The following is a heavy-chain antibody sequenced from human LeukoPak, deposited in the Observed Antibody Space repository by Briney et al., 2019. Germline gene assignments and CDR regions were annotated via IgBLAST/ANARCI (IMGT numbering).Heavy chain of an antibody. CDR1: GGSFSGYY. J-gene: IGHJ4*02. D-gene: IGHD6-13*01. V-gene: IGHV4-34*01. CDR3: ARDAADNAAGDY. CDR2: IYYSGST. Sequence: SETLSLTCAVYGGSFSGYYWSWIRQPPGKGLEWIGSIYYSGSTYYNPSLKSRVTISVDTSKNQFSLKLSSVTAADTAVYYCARDAADNAAGDYWGQGTLVTVSS.